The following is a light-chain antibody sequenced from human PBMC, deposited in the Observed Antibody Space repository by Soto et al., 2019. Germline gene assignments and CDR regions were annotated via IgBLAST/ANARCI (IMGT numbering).Light chain of an antibody. CDR2: EVS. CDR3: SSYAGSNMVV. J-gene: IGLJ2*01. V-gene: IGLV2-8*01. CDR1: SSDVGGYNY. Sequence: QSALTHPSSASGSPGQSVTISCTGTSSDVGGYNYVSWYQQHPGKAPKLMIYEVSKRPSGVSDRFSGSKSGNTASLTVSGLQAEDEADYYCSSYAGSNMVVVGGGTKLTVL.